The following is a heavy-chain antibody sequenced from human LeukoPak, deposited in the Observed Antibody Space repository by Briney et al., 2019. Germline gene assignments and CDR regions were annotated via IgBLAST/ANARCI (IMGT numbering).Heavy chain of an antibody. Sequence: GESLKFSGKGSGYSFTSYWIGWVRQMPGKGLEWLGIIYPGDSDTRYSPSFQGQVTISADRSISTAYLQWSSLKASDTAMYYCARLEQQGWFDPWGQGTLVTVSS. J-gene: IGHJ5*02. D-gene: IGHD6-13*01. CDR2: IYPGDSDT. CDR3: ARLEQQGWFDP. V-gene: IGHV5-51*01. CDR1: GYSFTSYW.